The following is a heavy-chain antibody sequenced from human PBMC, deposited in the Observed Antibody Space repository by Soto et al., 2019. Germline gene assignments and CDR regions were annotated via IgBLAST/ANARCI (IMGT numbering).Heavy chain of an antibody. CDR3: AKGVVAALSSVPNWFDP. Sequence: EVQLVESGGGLVQPGRSLRLSCAASGFTFDDYAMHWVRQAPGKGLEWVSGISWNSGSIGYADSVKGRFTISRDNAKNSLYLQMNRLRAEDTALYYCAKGVVAALSSVPNWFDPWGQGTLVTVSS. CDR1: GFTFDDYA. D-gene: IGHD2-15*01. CDR2: ISWNSGSI. V-gene: IGHV3-9*01. J-gene: IGHJ5*02.